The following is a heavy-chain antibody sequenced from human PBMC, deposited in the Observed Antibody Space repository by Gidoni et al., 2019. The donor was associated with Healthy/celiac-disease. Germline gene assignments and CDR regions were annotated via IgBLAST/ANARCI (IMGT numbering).Heavy chain of an antibody. CDR3: ARDFGVSGTQSDY. D-gene: IGHD1-7*01. CDR1: GYTFTSYA. Sequence: QVQLVQSGAEVKKPGASVKVSCKASGYTFTSYARHWVRQAPGQRLEWMGWINAGNGNTKYSQKFQGRVTITRDTSASTAYMELSSLRSEDTAVYYCARDFGVSGTQSDYWGQGTLVTVSS. J-gene: IGHJ4*02. CDR2: INAGNGNT. V-gene: IGHV1-3*01.